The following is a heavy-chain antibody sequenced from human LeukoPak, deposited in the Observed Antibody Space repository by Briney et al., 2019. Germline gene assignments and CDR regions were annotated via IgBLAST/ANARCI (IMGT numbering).Heavy chain of an antibody. V-gene: IGHV3-48*04. J-gene: IGHJ4*02. CDR3: ARRYCGSPHCYYDY. CDR2: ISSSSSTI. CDR1: GFTFSTYS. D-gene: IGHD2-2*01. Sequence: GGSLRLSCAASGFTFSTYSMNWVRLAPGKGLEWVSYISSSSSTISYADSVKGRFTISRDNAKNSLYLQMNSLRVEDTAVYFCARRYCGSPHCYYDYWGQGTLVTVSS.